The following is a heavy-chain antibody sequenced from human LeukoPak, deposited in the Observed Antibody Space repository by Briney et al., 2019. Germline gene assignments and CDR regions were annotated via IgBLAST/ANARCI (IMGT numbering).Heavy chain of an antibody. D-gene: IGHD2-2*01. CDR2: KKQDGSEK. CDR3: ARDNIVVVPAADFDY. J-gene: IGHJ4*02. Sequence: GGSLRLSCAASGFTFSSYWMSWVRQAPGKGLEWVANKKQDGSEKYYVDSVKGRFTISRDNAKNSPYLQMNSLRAEDTAVYYCARDNIVVVPAADFDYWGQGTLVTVSS. V-gene: IGHV3-7*03. CDR1: GFTFSSYW.